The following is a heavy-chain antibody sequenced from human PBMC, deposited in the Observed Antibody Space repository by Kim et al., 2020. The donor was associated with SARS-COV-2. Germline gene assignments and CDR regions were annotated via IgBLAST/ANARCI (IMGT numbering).Heavy chain of an antibody. CDR2: IIPILGIA. CDR3: ARSKDIVVVPAAILDY. Sequence: SVKVSCKASGGTFSSYAISWVRQAPGQGLEWMGRIIPILGIANYAQKFQGRVTITADKSTSTAYMELSSLRSEDTAVYYCARSKDIVVVPAAILDYWGQ. D-gene: IGHD2-2*02. J-gene: IGHJ4*02. CDR1: GGTFSSYA. V-gene: IGHV1-69*04.